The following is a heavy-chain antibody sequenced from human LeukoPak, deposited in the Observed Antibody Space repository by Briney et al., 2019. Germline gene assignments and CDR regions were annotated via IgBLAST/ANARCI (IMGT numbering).Heavy chain of an antibody. CDR1: GGSFSSYY. V-gene: IGHV4-59*01. CDR2: IYYSAST. CDR3: ARVDCSGGSCYSFDY. J-gene: IGHJ4*02. Sequence: SETLSLTCTVSGGSFSSYYWNWIRQPPGKGLEWMGYIYYSASTNCNPSLKSRVTISVDTSKNQFSLKLSSVTAADTAVYYCARVDCSGGSCYSFDYWGQGTLVTVSS. D-gene: IGHD2-15*01.